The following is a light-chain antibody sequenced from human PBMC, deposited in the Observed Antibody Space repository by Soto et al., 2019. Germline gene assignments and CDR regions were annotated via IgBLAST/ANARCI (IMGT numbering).Light chain of an antibody. CDR2: AAS. CDR1: QAIRDD. CDR3: LQQNTYPWT. V-gene: IGKV1-17*01. J-gene: IGKJ1*01. Sequence: DIQMTQSPSSLSASVGDRVTITCRASQAIRDDLAWYQQKPGKAPKRLIYAASSLQSGVPSRFSGSGSGTEFALTVSSLQPEDFATYYCLQQNTYPWTFGQGTKVEIK.